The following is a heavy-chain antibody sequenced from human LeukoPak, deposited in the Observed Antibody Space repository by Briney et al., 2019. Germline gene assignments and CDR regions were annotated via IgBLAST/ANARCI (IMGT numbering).Heavy chain of an antibody. CDR2: ISGSGGSR. V-gene: IGHV3-23*01. CDR1: GFTFSSYA. CDR3: AKGISGSFGTYYFDY. Sequence: GGSLRLSCGASGFTFSSYAMSWVRQAPGKGLEWVSGISGSGGSRYYADSMKGRFTISRDNSKNTLYVQMNSLRAEDTAVYYCAKGISGSFGTYYFDYWGQGTLVTVSS. D-gene: IGHD1-26*01. J-gene: IGHJ4*02.